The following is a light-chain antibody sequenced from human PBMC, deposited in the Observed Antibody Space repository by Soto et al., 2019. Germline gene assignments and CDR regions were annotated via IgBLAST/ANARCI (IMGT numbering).Light chain of an antibody. Sequence: DIQVTQSPSSLSASVGDRVTITCRASQSISNYLNWYQQKPGKAPKLLIYAASSLQSGVASRFSGSGSGTDFTLTISSLQPEDFATYYCQQSYSTWTFGQGTKVEIK. J-gene: IGKJ1*01. V-gene: IGKV1-39*01. CDR3: QQSYSTWT. CDR2: AAS. CDR1: QSISNY.